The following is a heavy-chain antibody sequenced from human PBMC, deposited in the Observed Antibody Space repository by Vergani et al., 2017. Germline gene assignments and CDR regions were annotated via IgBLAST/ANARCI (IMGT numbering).Heavy chain of an antibody. CDR3: ARALFHSGAGSPQWRGPWDY. D-gene: IGHD3-10*01. Sequence: VQLVESGGGLVQPEGSLRLSCAVSGFIVSSHYMTWVRQAPGKGLEWVAVIHSGGSIFYADSVMGRFTISRDRVKNILDLHMNSLKAEDTAVYYCARALFHSGAGSPQWRGPWDYWGQGVLVTVSS. V-gene: IGHV3-66*02. J-gene: IGHJ4*02. CDR1: GFIVSSHY. CDR2: IHSGGSI.